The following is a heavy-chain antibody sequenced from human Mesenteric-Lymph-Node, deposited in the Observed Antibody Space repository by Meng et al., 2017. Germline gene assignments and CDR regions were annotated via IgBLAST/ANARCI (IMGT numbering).Heavy chain of an antibody. J-gene: IGHJ4*02. Sequence: SVKVSCKASGYTFTDYFIHWVRQAPGQGLEWMGWINPNSGGTNYAQKFQGRVTMTRDTSISTAYMELSRLRSDDTAVYYCASDLYCSGGSCYSGIDYWGQGTLVTVSS. D-gene: IGHD2-15*01. CDR2: INPNSGGT. CDR3: ASDLYCSGGSCYSGIDY. CDR1: GYTFTDYF. V-gene: IGHV1-2*02.